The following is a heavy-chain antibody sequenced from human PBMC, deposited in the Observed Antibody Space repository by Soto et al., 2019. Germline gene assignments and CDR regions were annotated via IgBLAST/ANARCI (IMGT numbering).Heavy chain of an antibody. V-gene: IGHV3-48*01. CDR2: ISSSSTTI. CDR1: GFTFSNFG. CDR3: ATSMITTIGTTA. Sequence: EVQLVESGGGLVQPGGSLRLSCEASGFTFSNFGINWVRQAPGKGLEWVSHISSSSTTIYYAESVKGRFTISRDNAKNSLYLQMSSLRAEDTAVYYCATSMITTIGTTAWGQGTLVTVSS. J-gene: IGHJ4*02. D-gene: IGHD3-22*01.